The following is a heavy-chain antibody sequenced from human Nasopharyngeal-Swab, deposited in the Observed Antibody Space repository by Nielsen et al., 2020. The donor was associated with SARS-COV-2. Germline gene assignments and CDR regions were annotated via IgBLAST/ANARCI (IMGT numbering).Heavy chain of an antibody. CDR3: ATTAGAITFGGWDWFDP. Sequence: ASVKVSCKVSGYTLTELSMHWVRQAPGKGLEWMGGSDPEDGETIYAQKFQGRVTMTEDTSTDTAYMELSSLRSEDTAVYYCATTAGAITFGGWDWFDPWGQGTLVTVSS. CDR1: GYTLTELS. D-gene: IGHD3-16*01. V-gene: IGHV1-24*01. J-gene: IGHJ5*02. CDR2: SDPEDGET.